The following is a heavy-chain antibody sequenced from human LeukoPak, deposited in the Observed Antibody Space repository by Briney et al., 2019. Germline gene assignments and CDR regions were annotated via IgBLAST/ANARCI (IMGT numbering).Heavy chain of an antibody. V-gene: IGHV1-8*03. J-gene: IGHJ6*03. D-gene: IGHD3-3*01. CDR3: ARGVDYALWSDSSYQFYYMDV. Sequence: ASVKVSCKASGYTFSSSDINWVRRATGQGLEWMGWMNPNSGHTGYAQKLQGRITFTRNTSISTAYMELSSLRPEDTAVYFCARGVDYALWSDSSYQFYYMDVWGKGATVTVSS. CDR1: GYTFSSSD. CDR2: MNPNSGHT.